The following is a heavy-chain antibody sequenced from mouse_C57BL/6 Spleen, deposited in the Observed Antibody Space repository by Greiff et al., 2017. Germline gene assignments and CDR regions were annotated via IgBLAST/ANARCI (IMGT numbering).Heavy chain of an antibody. CDR2: IDPSDSYT. CDR3: AYRNWDVDY. D-gene: IGHD4-1*01. J-gene: IGHJ2*01. CDR1: GYTFTSYW. V-gene: IGHV1-50*01. Sequence: VQLQQPGAELVKPGASVKLSCKASGYTFTSYWMQWVKQRPGQGLEWIGEIDPSDSYTNYNQKFKGKATLTVDTSSSTAYMQLSSLTSEDSAVYYCAYRNWDVDYWGQGTTLTVSS.